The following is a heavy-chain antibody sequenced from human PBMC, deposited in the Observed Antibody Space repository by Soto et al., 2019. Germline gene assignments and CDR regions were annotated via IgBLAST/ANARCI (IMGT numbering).Heavy chain of an antibody. CDR1: GYSISSGYY. D-gene: IGHD2-15*01. CDR2: IYYSGST. V-gene: IGHV4-61*01. CDR3: ARGYCSGGSCYRH. J-gene: IGHJ1*01. Sequence: SETLSLTCAVSGYSISSGYYWGWIRQPPGKGLEWIGYIYYSGSTNYNPSLKSRVTISVDTSKNQFSLKLSSVTAADTAVYYCARGYCSGGSCYRHWGQGTLVTVSS.